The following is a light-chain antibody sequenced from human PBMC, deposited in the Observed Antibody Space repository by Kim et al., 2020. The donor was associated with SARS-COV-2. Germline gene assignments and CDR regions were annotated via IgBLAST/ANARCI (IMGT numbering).Light chain of an antibody. Sequence: AIQMTQSPSSLSASVGDRVTITCRASQGIRNYLVWYQQKPGKAPNLLIYATSTLQTGVPSRFSGSGSGTDFTLTMSSLQPEDVATYYCQKDYDYPLTFGRGTKVDIK. CDR1: QGIRNY. CDR2: ATS. V-gene: IGKV1-6*01. J-gene: IGKJ4*02. CDR3: QKDYDYPLT.